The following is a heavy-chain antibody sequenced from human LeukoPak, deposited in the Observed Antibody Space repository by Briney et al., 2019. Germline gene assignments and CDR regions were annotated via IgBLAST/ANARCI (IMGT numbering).Heavy chain of an antibody. V-gene: IGHV4-30-4*01. CDR2: IYYSGST. J-gene: IGHJ6*02. CDR1: GGSISSGDYH. D-gene: IGHD3-16*02. Sequence: PSETLSLTCTVSGGSISSGDYHWSWIRQPPGQGLEWIGYIYYSGSTYYNPSLKSRVTISVDTSKNQFSLKLSSVTAADTAVYYCARSPRRAFGGVIVYGMDVWGQGTTVTVSS. CDR3: ARSPRRAFGGVIVYGMDV.